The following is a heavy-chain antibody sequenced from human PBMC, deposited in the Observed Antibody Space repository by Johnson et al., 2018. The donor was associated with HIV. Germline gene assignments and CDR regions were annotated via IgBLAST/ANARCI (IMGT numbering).Heavy chain of an antibody. V-gene: IGHV3-74*02. CDR1: GFTFDDYG. Sequence: VQLVESGGGVVRPGGSLRLSCAASGFTFDDYGMHWVRQAPGKGLVWVSRTNSDGTTTNYADSVKGRFTISRDKAKNTLHPQLNSLRPEDTAVYYCATTGQQQTRRPPRAFDIWGQGTMVTVSS. CDR2: TNSDGTTT. D-gene: IGHD6-13*01. J-gene: IGHJ3*02. CDR3: ATTGQQQTRRPPRAFDI.